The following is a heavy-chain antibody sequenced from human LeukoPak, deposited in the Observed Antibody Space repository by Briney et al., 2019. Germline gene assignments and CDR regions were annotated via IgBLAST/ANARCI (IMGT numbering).Heavy chain of an antibody. V-gene: IGHV4-59*01. D-gene: IGHD3-22*01. CDR3: ARVDYYDSSGSRSYYFDL. Sequence: PSETLSLTCTVSGGSITSYYWSWIRQPPGKVLEWIGYIYYSGSTNYNPSLKSRVTVSVDTSKNQFSLKLSSVTAADTAVYYCARVDYYDSSGSRSYYFDLWGRGTLVTVSS. CDR1: GGSITSYY. J-gene: IGHJ2*01. CDR2: IYYSGST.